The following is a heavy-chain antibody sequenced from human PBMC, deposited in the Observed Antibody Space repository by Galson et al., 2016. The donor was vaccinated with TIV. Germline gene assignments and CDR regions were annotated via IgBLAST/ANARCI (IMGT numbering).Heavy chain of an antibody. CDR2: LYSGGAT. D-gene: IGHD4/OR15-4a*01. CDR3: ARDECANNICYGVFDI. J-gene: IGHJ3*02. V-gene: IGHV3-53*01. Sequence: SLRLSCAASGFTGSNNYMAWVRQAPGKGLEWVSLLYSGGATDYIDSVRGRFTVSRDKSKNTLYLQMNNLRAEDTAVYYCARDECANNICYGVFDIWGQGTMVTVSS. CDR1: GFTGSNNY.